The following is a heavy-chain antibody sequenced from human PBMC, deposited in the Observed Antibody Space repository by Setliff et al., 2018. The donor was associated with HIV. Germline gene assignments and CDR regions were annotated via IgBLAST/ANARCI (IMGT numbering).Heavy chain of an antibody. V-gene: IGHV3-30*02. CDR3: ARSVIGYYYYGMDV. CDR2: IRYDGSNK. J-gene: IGHJ6*02. D-gene: IGHD3-10*01. Sequence: GGSLRLSCAASGFTFSSYAMHWVRQAPGKGLEWVAFIRYDGSNKYYADSVEGRFTISRDNSKNTLYLQMNSLRAEDTAVYYCARSVIGYYYYGMDVWGQGTLVTVSS. CDR1: GFTFSSYA.